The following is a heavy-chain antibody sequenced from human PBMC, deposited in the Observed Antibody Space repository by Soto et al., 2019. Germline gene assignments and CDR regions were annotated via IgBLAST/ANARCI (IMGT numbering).Heavy chain of an antibody. D-gene: IGHD6-19*01. CDR1: GFTFSDYA. CDR2: VSHDGRNT. J-gene: IGHJ4*02. V-gene: IGHV3-30*03. CDR3: ATGGRQWLVTGAFHS. Sequence: VQLVESGGGVVQPGRSLRLSCAASGFTFSDYAMHWVRQAPGKGLEWVAVVSHDGRNTHYADSVKGRFTISRDSSKIQVSLEVTSLRAQDTAVYYCATGGRQWLVTGAFHSGGQGAQVTFSS.